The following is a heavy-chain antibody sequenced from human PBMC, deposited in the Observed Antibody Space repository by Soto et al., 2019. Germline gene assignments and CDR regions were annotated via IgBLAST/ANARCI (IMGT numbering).Heavy chain of an antibody. CDR1: GFTFSSYA. Sequence: GGSLRLSCSASGFTFSSYAMHWVRQAPGKGLEYVSAISSNGGSTYYADSVKGRFTISRDNSKNTLYLQMSSLRAEDTAVYYCARHQRYYDILTGYDRSGMDVWGQGTTVTVSS. J-gene: IGHJ6*02. CDR3: ARHQRYYDILTGYDRSGMDV. V-gene: IGHV3-64D*08. CDR2: ISSNGGST. D-gene: IGHD3-9*01.